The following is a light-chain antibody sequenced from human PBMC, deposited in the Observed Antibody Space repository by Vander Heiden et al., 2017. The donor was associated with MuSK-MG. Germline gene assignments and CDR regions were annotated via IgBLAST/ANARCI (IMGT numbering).Light chain of an antibody. CDR1: QSVSSY. J-gene: IGKJ3*01. CDR3: QQRSNWLFT. V-gene: IGKV3-11*01. CDR2: DAS. Sequence: VLTQPPGTLSLSPGERATLYGRASQSVSSYLAWYQQKPGQAPRLLIYDASNRATGIPARFSGSGSGTDFTLTISSLEPEDFAVYYCQQRSNWLFTFGHGTKVDIK.